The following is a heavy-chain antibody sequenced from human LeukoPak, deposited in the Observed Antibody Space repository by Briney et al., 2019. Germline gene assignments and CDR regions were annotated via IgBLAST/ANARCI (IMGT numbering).Heavy chain of an antibody. CDR3: ARQSAKLEYFQH. CDR2: INHSGST. D-gene: IGHD5-18*01. CDR1: GGSFSGYY. V-gene: IGHV4-34*01. Sequence: PSETLSLTCAVYGGSFSGYYWSWIRQPPGKGLEWIGEINHSGSTNYNPSLKSRVTISVDTSKNQFSLKLSSVTAADTAVYYCARQSAKLEYFQHWGQGTLVTVSS. J-gene: IGHJ1*01.